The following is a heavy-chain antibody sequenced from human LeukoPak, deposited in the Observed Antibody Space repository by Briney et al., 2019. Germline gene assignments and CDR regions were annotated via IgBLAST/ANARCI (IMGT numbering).Heavy chain of an antibody. Sequence: SETLSLTCTVSGGSISSGGYYWSWIRQHPGKGLEWIGYIYYSGSTYYNPSLKSRVTISVDTSKNQFSLKLSSVTAADTAVYYCAGAGRSSGYYSSWFDPWGQGTLVTVSS. J-gene: IGHJ5*02. V-gene: IGHV4-31*03. CDR1: GGSISSGGYY. CDR3: AGAGRSSGYYSSWFDP. D-gene: IGHD3-22*01. CDR2: IYYSGST.